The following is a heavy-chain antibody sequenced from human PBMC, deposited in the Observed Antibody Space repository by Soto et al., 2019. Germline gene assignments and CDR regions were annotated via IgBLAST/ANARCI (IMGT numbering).Heavy chain of an antibody. J-gene: IGHJ4*02. D-gene: IGHD3-10*01. Sequence: SVKVSCKASGGTFSSYAISWVRQAPGQGLEWMGGIIPIFGTANYAQKFQGRVTITADESTSTSYMELSSLRSEDTAVYYCARSKGSGSYYNGFDYWGQGTLVTVSS. CDR3: ARSKGSGSYYNGFDY. CDR1: GGTFSSYA. CDR2: IIPIFGTA. V-gene: IGHV1-69*13.